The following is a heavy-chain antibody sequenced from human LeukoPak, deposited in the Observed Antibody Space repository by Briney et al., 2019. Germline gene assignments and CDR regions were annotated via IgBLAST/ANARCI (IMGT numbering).Heavy chain of an antibody. J-gene: IGHJ3*02. D-gene: IGHD4-17*01. CDR2: IKEDGSEK. Sequence: GGSLRLSCAASGFTFSNYWMSWVRQAPGKGLEWVANIKEDGSEKYYVDSVKGRFTISRDNAKNSLYLQMNSLRAEDTAVYYCARVSLDYEDAFDIWGQGTMVTVSS. CDR3: ARVSLDYEDAFDI. V-gene: IGHV3-7*01. CDR1: GFTFSNYW.